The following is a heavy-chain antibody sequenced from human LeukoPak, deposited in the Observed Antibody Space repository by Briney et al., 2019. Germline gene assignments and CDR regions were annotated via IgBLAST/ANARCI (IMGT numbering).Heavy chain of an antibody. Sequence: PGRSLRLSCAASGFAFSSYAMHWVRQAPGKGLEWVAVISYDGSNKYYADSVKGRFTISRDNSKNTLYLQMNSLRAEDTAVYYCARGVYDSSGYYRYWGQGTLVTVSS. CDR3: ARGVYDSSGYYRY. V-gene: IGHV3-30*04. CDR2: ISYDGSNK. J-gene: IGHJ4*02. D-gene: IGHD3-22*01. CDR1: GFAFSSYA.